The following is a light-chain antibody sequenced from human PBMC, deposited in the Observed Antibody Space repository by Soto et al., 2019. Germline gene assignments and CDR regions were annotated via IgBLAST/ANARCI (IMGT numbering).Light chain of an antibody. Sequence: DIQMTQSPSTLSASVGDRVTITCRASQSASTFLAWYQQKPGQAPKLLIYDASTLQSGVPSRFSASGSGTEFALTISGLQPDDFAVYYCQQYNRYAATFGQGTKVDIK. CDR3: QQYNRYAAT. CDR2: DAS. J-gene: IGKJ1*01. V-gene: IGKV1-5*01. CDR1: QSASTF.